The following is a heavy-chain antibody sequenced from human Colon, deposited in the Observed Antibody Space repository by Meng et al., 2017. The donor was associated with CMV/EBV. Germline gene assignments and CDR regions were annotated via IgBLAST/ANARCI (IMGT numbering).Heavy chain of an antibody. D-gene: IGHD2-2*01. CDR3: ARQDHIVVVPAAIVDDAFDI. CDR2: IYYSGST. V-gene: IGHV4-39*01. J-gene: IGHJ3*02. CDR1: GGSISSSSYY. Sequence: SETLSLTCTVSGGSISSSSYYWGWIRQPPGKGLEWIGSIYYSGSTYYSPSLKSRVTISVDTSKNQFSLKLSSVTAADTAVYYCARQDHIVVVPAAIVDDAFDIWGQGTMVTVSS.